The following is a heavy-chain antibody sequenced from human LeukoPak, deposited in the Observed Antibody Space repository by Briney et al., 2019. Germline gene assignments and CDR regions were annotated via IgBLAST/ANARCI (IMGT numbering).Heavy chain of an antibody. D-gene: IGHD5-12*01. V-gene: IGHV5-51*01. Sequence: KNGESLKISCKGGGYSFTNYWIGWVRQMPGKGLEWMGIIFPSDSDTKYSPSFQGQVTISADKSISTAYLHWSSLKPSDAALYYCARWGGGYSGYDGDHWGQGTLITVSS. CDR1: GYSFTNYW. CDR2: IFPSDSDT. CDR3: ARWGGGYSGYDGDH. J-gene: IGHJ4*02.